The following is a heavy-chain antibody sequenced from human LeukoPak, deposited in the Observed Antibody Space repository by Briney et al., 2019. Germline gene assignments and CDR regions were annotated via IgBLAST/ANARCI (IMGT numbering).Heavy chain of an antibody. CDR2: IYHSGST. V-gene: IGHV4-30-2*05. J-gene: IGHJ4*02. D-gene: IGHD3-10*01. CDR1: SGSIGSGGYS. Sequence: SETLSLTCAVSSGSIGSGGYSWSWIRQPPGKGLEWIGYIYHSGSTYYKPSLKSRVTISVDTSKNQFSLKLSSVTAADTAVYYCARVYYGSGTYEPSHFDYWGQGTLVTVSS. CDR3: ARVYYGSGTYEPSHFDY.